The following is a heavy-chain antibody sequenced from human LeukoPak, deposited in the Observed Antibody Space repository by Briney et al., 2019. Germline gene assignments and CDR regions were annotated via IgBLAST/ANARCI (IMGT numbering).Heavy chain of an antibody. J-gene: IGHJ4*01. Sequence: PGGSLRLSCAASGFTFSSYNMNWVRQAPGKGLEWVSYITSSSSTIYYADSVKGRFTISRDNDKNSLYLQMNSLRAEDTAVYYCARRCSSASCYDYWGHGTLVTVSS. CDR1: GFTFSSYN. V-gene: IGHV3-48*01. D-gene: IGHD2-2*01. CDR3: ARRCSSASCYDY. CDR2: ITSSSSTI.